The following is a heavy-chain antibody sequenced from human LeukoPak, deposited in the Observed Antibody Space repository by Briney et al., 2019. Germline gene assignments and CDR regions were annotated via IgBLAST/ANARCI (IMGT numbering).Heavy chain of an antibody. V-gene: IGHV1-18*04. CDR2: ISAYNGNT. D-gene: IGHD6-13*01. J-gene: IGHJ4*02. CDR3: ARDLSVAAAGTEDY. Sequence: ASVKVSCKASGYTFTSYGISWVRQAPGQGLEGMGWISAYNGNTNYAQKLQGRVTMTTDTSTSTAYMELRSLRSDDTAVYYCARDLSVAAAGTEDYWGQGTLVTVSS. CDR1: GYTFTSYG.